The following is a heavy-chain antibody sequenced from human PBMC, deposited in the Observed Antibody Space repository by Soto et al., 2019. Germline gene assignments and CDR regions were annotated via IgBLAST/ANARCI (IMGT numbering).Heavy chain of an antibody. CDR2: INPNSGGT. CDR1: GYTFTGYY. CDR3: ARASRGVLYGMDV. V-gene: IGHV1-2*04. Sequence: ASVKVSCKASGYTFTGYYMHWVRQAPGQGLEWMGWINPNSGGTNYAQKFQGWVTMTRDTSISTAFMELSRLSSDATAVYYCARASRGVLYGMDVWGQGTTVTVSS. J-gene: IGHJ6*02. D-gene: IGHD3-10*01.